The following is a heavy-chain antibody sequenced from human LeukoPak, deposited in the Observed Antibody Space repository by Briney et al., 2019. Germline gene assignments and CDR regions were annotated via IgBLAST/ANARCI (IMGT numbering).Heavy chain of an antibody. D-gene: IGHD3-16*01. V-gene: IGHV3-48*01. Sequence: GGSLRLSCAASGFTFSSYGMTWVRQAPGKGLEWVSYISSSSSTIYYADSVKGRFTISRDNAKNSLYLQLNSLRAEDTAVYYCARVCSGGALDYWGQGTLVTVSS. CDR1: GFTFSSYG. CDR3: ARVCSGGALDY. J-gene: IGHJ4*02. CDR2: ISSSSSTI.